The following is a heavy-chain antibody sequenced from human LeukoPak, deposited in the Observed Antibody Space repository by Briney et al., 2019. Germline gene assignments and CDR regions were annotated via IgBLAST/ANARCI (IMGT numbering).Heavy chain of an antibody. D-gene: IGHD2-8*01. CDR3: AKDPILS. Sequence: GGCLRLSCAASGFTFSDYNMRWIRQAPGKGLEWVSSISRSGSTKYYADSVKGRFTISRDNAKNSLFLQMNSLRAEDTAVYYCAKDPILSWGQGTLVTVSS. CDR2: ISRSGSTK. J-gene: IGHJ4*02. CDR1: GFTFSDYN. V-gene: IGHV3-11*01.